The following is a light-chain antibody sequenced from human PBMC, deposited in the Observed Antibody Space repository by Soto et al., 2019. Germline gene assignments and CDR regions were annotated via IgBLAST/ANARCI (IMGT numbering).Light chain of an antibody. CDR1: QSVSRN. Sequence: IVMTQCPVSRSLSPGERATLSCRASQSVSRNLAWYQQKPGQAPRLLIYGASTRATGIPGRFSGSGSGTDFTLTISSLEPEDVAVDYCQQRSNWPTFGQGTKVDIK. CDR2: GAS. CDR3: QQRSNWPT. V-gene: IGKV3-11*01. J-gene: IGKJ1*01.